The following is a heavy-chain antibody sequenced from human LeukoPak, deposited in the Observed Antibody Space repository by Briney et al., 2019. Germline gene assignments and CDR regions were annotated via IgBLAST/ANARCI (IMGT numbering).Heavy chain of an antibody. CDR2: ISGGGGST. D-gene: IGHD2-8*02. CDR1: GLTFSSYG. CDR3: ATYRQVLLPFES. J-gene: IGHJ4*02. Sequence: GGSLRLSCAASGLTFSSYGMSWVRQAPGKGLEWVSGISGGGGSTYYADSVKGRFTISRDNSKNTLYLQMNSLRAEDTAVYYCATYRQVLLPFESWGQGTLVTVSS. V-gene: IGHV3-23*01.